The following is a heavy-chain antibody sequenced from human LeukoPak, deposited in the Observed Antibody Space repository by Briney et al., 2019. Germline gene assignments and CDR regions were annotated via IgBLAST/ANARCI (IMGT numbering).Heavy chain of an antibody. CDR2: ISSSSSSYI. D-gene: IGHD3-16*01. CDR1: GFTVSSNY. CDR3: ARDLGEYYFDY. Sequence: GGSLRLSCAASGFTVSSNYMSWVRQAPGKGLEWVSSISSSSSSYIYYADSVKGRFTISRDNAKNSLYLQMNSLRAEDTAVYYCARDLGEYYFDYWGQGTLVTVSS. J-gene: IGHJ4*02. V-gene: IGHV3-21*01.